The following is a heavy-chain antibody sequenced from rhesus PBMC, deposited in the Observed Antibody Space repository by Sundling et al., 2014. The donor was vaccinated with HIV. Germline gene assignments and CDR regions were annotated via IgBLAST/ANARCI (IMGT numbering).Heavy chain of an antibody. D-gene: IGHD2-15*01. CDR2: ISESGGTI. J-gene: IGHJ6*01. Sequence: EVQLVESGGGLAKPGGSLRLSCAASGFTFSSYVMHWVRQAPGKGLEWVSVISESGGTIYYADSVKGRFTISRDNAKNSLFLQMNSLRAEDTAVYYCTRARPARYLLLVSGLDSWGQGVVVTVSS. CDR1: GFTFSSYV. V-gene: IGHV3-100*01. CDR3: TRARPARYLLLVSGLDS.